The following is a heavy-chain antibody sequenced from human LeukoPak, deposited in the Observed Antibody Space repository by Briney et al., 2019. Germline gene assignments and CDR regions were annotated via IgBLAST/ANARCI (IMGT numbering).Heavy chain of an antibody. CDR1: GYTFTGYY. J-gene: IGHJ4*02. V-gene: IGHV1-18*04. CDR3: ASPSRVVRGALGY. CDR2: ISAYNGNT. Sequence: GASVKVSCKASGYTFTGYYMHWVRQAPGQGLEWMGWISAYNGNTNYAQKLQGRVTMTTDTSTSTAYMELRSLRSDDTAVYYCASPSRVVRGALGYWGQGTLVTVSS. D-gene: IGHD3-10*01.